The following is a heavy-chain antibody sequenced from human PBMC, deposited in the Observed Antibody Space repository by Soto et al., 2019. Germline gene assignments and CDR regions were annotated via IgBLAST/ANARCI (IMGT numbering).Heavy chain of an antibody. V-gene: IGHV1-2*02. CDR3: TKGGGYGDGH. CDR1: GYNFSAHY. J-gene: IGHJ4*02. Sequence: QLVQSGAEVTKPGASVKVSCKTSGYNFSAHYIHWVRQPPGQGLEWMGWISPRRGDHHSADKFPDRLTLTTDTATTTAFMHLSGLRVNDSAVYYCTKGGGYGDGHWGQGTPIIVSS. CDR2: ISPRRGDH. D-gene: IGHD4-17*01.